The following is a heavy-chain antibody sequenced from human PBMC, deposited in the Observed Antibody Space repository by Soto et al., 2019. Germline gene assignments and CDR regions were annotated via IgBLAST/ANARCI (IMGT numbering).Heavy chain of an antibody. Sequence: GGSLRLSCTTSGFTFGSYALSWFRQAPGKGLEWVGFSRSKGYGGTTEFAASVRGRFTISRDDSNSIAYLQMNSLKTEDTAVYYCTRGMYTAYETAPLFFDFWGQGTLVTVSS. CDR2: SRSKGYGGTT. D-gene: IGHD5-12*01. CDR3: TRGMYTAYETAPLFFDF. V-gene: IGHV3-49*03. CDR1: GFTFGSYA. J-gene: IGHJ4*02.